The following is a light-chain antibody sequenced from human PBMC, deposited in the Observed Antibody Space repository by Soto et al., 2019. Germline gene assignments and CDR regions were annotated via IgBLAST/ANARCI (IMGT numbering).Light chain of an antibody. CDR2: ENY. J-gene: IGLJ1*01. V-gene: IGLV3-1*01. CDR3: QAWDSSTGV. Sequence: SSELTQPPSVSVSPGQTASITCSGDKLGGKFVCWYQQKPGQSPVLVIYENYKRASGIPERFSGSDSGNTATLTISGTQAMDEADYYCQAWDSSTGVFGTGTKLTVL. CDR1: KLGGKF.